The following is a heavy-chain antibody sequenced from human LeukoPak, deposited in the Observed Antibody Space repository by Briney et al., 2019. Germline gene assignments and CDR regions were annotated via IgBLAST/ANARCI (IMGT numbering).Heavy chain of an antibody. CDR3: TAGVGHSDFDY. CDR1: GFTFSNAW. Sequence: GGSLRLSCAASGFTFSNAWMSWVRQAPGKGLEWVGRVKSKSNGGTTGYAAPVKGRFTISRDDSKNTYLQMNSLKSEDTAVYFCTAGVGHSDFDYWGPGTLVTVSS. V-gene: IGHV3-15*01. J-gene: IGHJ4*02. CDR2: VKSKSNGGTT. D-gene: IGHD2-8*01.